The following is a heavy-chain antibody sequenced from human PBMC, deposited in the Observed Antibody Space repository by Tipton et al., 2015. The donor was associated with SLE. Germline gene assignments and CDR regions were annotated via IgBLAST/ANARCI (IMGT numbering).Heavy chain of an antibody. D-gene: IGHD3-16*01. CDR3: RLITITSLFDY. CDR2: IYYSGST. CDR1: GYSISSGYY. V-gene: IGHV4-38-2*02. J-gene: IGHJ4*02. Sequence: TLSLTCTVSGYSISSGYYWGWIRQPPGKGLEWIGSIYYSGSTYYNPSLKSRVTISVDTSKNQFSLKLSSVTAADTAVYYCRLITITSLFDYWGRGTLVTVSS.